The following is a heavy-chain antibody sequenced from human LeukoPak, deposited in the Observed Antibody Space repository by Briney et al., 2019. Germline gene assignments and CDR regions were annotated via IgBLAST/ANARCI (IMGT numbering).Heavy chain of an antibody. CDR2: IQYSGNNK. V-gene: IGHV3-30*02. Sequence: PGGSLRLSCAASGFTFSSYGMHWVRQAPGKGLEWVAFIQYSGNNKKYADSVKGRFSISRDNSRNTLYMQMNNMRGGDTAVYFCAKDRRDPRPRMPWGSYRLTSPPPPFDPWGQGTLVTVSS. D-gene: IGHD3-16*02. CDR3: AKDRRDPRPRMPWGSYRLTSPPPPFDP. CDR1: GFTFSSYG. J-gene: IGHJ5*02.